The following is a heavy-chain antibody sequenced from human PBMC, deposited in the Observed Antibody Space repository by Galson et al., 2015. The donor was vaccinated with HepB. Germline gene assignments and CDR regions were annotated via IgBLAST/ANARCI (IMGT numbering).Heavy chain of an antibody. V-gene: IGHV3-7*04. Sequence: SLRLSCAASGFTFSGYWMSWVRQAPGKGLEWVANINQDASGENYVDSVKGRFTISRDNARNSLYLQMNTLRADDTALYYCARGRVALAPFDYWGQGILVTVSS. CDR2: INQDASGE. J-gene: IGHJ4*02. CDR3: ARGRVALAPFDY. D-gene: IGHD3-3*02. CDR1: GFTFSGYW.